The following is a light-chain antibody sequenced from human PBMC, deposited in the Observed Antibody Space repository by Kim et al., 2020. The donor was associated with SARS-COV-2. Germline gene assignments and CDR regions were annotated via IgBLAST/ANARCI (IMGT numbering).Light chain of an antibody. CDR3: RQRRDLPRF. Sequence: PGGRATLSCRASQSVDYDLAWYQHKPGQAPRLLIYDASTRATGVPARFSGSGSGTDFTLTISSLEPEDSAVYYCRQRRDLPRFFGGGTKVDIK. V-gene: IGKV3-11*01. CDR1: QSVDYD. CDR2: DAS. J-gene: IGKJ4*01.